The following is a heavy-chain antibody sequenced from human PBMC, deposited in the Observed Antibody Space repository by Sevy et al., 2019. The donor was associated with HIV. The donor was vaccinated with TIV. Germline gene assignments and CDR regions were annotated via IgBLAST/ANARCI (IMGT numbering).Heavy chain of an antibody. CDR3: ARDNKHTVTNYYYYGMDV. D-gene: IGHD4-17*01. J-gene: IGHJ6*02. CDR1: GGSVSSGSYY. V-gene: IGHV4-61*01. CDR2: IYYSGST. Sequence: SETLSLTCTVSGGSVSSGSYYWSWIRQPPGKGLEWIGYIYYSGSTNYNPSLKSRVTISVDTSKNQFSLKLSSVTAADTAGYYCARDNKHTVTNYYYYGMDVWGQGTTVTVSS.